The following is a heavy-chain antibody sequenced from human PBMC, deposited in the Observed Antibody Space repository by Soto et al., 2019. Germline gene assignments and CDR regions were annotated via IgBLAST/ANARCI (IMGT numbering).Heavy chain of an antibody. CDR1: GFTFSSYG. CDR3: ARDPLEELELQSEISYLGMAV. CDR2: IWFDGSTK. J-gene: IGHJ6*02. V-gene: IGHV3-33*01. D-gene: IGHD1-7*01. Sequence: QVQLVESGGGVVQPGKSLRVSCVASGFTFSSYGMHWVRQAPGKGLEWVAFIWFDGSTKYYADSVKGRFTISRDNSKSTLYLQMNSLRAEDTAVYYCARDPLEELELQSEISYLGMAVWGQGTTVTVS.